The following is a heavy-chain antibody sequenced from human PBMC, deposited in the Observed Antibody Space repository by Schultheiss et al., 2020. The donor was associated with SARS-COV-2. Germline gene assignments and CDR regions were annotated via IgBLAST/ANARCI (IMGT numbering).Heavy chain of an antibody. D-gene: IGHD2-15*01. Sequence: ASVKVSCKASGYTFTNYGITWVRQAPGQGLEWMGWISPYNGNTIYAQNLLGRVTMTTDTSTSTAYMELRSLTSDDTAVYYCARDTLCSGGSCYSPFFDYWGQGTLVTVS. CDR2: ISPYNGNT. V-gene: IGHV1-18*01. CDR3: ARDTLCSGGSCYSPFFDY. CDR1: GYTFTNYG. J-gene: IGHJ4*02.